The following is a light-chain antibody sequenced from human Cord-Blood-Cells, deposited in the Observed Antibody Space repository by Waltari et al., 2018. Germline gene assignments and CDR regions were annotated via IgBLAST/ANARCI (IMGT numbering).Light chain of an antibody. CDR1: SSDVGGYNY. V-gene: IGLV2-14*01. CDR2: DVS. CDR3: SSYTSSSTPHVV. J-gene: IGLJ2*01. Sequence: QSALTQPASVSGSPGQTITISCTGTSSDVGGYNYVSWYQQHPGKAPKLMIYDVSNRPSGVSNRFSGSKSGNTASLTISGLQAEDEADYYCSSYTSSSTPHVVFGGGTKLTVL.